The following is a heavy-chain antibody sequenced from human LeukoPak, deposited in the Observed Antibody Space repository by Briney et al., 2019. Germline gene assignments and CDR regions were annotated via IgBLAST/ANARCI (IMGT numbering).Heavy chain of an antibody. V-gene: IGHV3-30*18. CDR1: GFSFSNYG. CDR2: ISFDGSYQ. J-gene: IGHJ4*02. Sequence: GGSLRLSCAASGFSFSNYGMHWVRQAPGKGLEWVALISFDGSYQYYADSVKGRFTISRDNSKNTLYLQMNSLRPEDTAVYYCAKDHLSGVGYFDYWGQGTLVTVSS. CDR3: AKDHLSGVGYFDY. D-gene: IGHD1-26*01.